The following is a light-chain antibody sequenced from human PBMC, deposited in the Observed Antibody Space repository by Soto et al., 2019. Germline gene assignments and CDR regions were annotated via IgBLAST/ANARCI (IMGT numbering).Light chain of an antibody. J-gene: IGKJ2*01. CDR1: QSIYINY. CDR2: GAS. CDR3: QQYGSSPYT. Sequence: EIVLTQSPGTLSLSPGERATLSCRASQSIYINYLAWYQHKPGQAPRLLISGASTRATGIPDRFSGGGSGTDFTLTISRLDPEDFAVYFCQQYGSSPYTFCQGTNVEIK. V-gene: IGKV3-20*01.